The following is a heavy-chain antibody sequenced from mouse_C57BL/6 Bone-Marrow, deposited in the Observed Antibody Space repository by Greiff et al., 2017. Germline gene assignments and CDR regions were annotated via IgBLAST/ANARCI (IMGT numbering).Heavy chain of an antibody. CDR3: TRIYYDYSWFAY. J-gene: IGHJ3*01. CDR2: INPYNGGT. D-gene: IGHD2-4*01. CDR1: GYTFTDYY. V-gene: IGHV1-19*01. Sequence: EVQLQQSGPVLVKPGASVKMSCKASGYTFTDYYMNWVKQSHGKSLEWIGVINPYNGGTSYNQKFKGKATLTVDKSSSTAYMELNSLTSEDSAVXYCTRIYYDYSWFAYGGQGTLVTVSA.